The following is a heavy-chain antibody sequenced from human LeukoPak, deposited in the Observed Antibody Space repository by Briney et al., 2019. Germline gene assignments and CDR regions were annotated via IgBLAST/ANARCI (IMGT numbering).Heavy chain of an antibody. D-gene: IGHD6-19*01. CDR2: IYPGDSDT. CDR3: ASPKGVGAVAATLHAFDI. Sequence: PGESLKISCKGSGYTFATYWIGWVRQMPGKGLEWMGIIYPGDSDTRYSPSFQGQVTISADRSISTAYLHWSSLKASDTAMYYCASPKGVGAVAATLHAFDIWGQGTLVTVSS. CDR1: GYTFATYW. V-gene: IGHV5-51*01. J-gene: IGHJ3*02.